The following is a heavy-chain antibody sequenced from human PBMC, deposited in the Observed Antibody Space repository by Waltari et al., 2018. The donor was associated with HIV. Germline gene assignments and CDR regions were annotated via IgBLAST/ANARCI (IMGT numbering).Heavy chain of an antibody. J-gene: IGHJ6*02. CDR1: GFAFRSYY. V-gene: IGHV3-74*01. CDR3: ARYRPEVHYYSGMDV. CDR2: ISSGGSTT. Sequence: EVQLVESGGGSVQAGGSLRLSCAASGFAFRSYYMFWVRQAPGKGLVWVSRISSGGSTTTYADSVKGRFTVSRDNARNTLYLQMNSLRAEDTAVYYCARYRPEVHYYSGMDVWGQGTTVTVSS. D-gene: IGHD3-16*02.